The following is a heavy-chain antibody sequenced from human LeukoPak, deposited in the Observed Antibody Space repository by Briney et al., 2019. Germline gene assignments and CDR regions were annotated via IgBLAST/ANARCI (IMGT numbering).Heavy chain of an antibody. Sequence: GGSLRLSCAASGFTFSSYAMHWVRQAPGKGLEYVSVISNNGGSTYYANSVKGRFTISGDNSKNTLFLQMGSLRAEDMAVYYCARGGYYFGSAPDHWGQGTLVTVSS. J-gene: IGHJ4*02. V-gene: IGHV3-64*01. CDR1: GFTFSSYA. CDR3: ARGGYYFGSAPDH. D-gene: IGHD3-10*01. CDR2: ISNNGGST.